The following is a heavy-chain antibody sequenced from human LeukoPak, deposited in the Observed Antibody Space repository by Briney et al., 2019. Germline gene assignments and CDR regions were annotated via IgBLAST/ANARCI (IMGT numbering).Heavy chain of an antibody. CDR2: INHSGST. J-gene: IGHJ4*02. CDR1: GGSFSGYY. D-gene: IGHD1-26*01. V-gene: IGHV4-34*01. Sequence: PSETLSLTCAVYGGSFSGYYWSWIRQPPGKGLEWIGEINHSGSTNYNPSLKSRVTISVDTSKNQFSLKLSSVTAADTAVYYCARGLRGATQDDYWGQGTLVTVSS. CDR3: ARGLRGATQDDY.